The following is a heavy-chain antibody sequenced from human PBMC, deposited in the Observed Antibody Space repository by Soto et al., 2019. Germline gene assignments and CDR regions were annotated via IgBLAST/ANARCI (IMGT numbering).Heavy chain of an antibody. CDR1: GFTFSNYA. CDR2: ITGSGGTA. Sequence: EVQLLESGGGLVQPGGSLRLSCAASGFTFSNYAISWVRQAPGKGLDWVSTITGSGGTAYYADSVRGRFSISRDNSRNTLYLQMNSLGAEDTAVYYCARGVPTSYKTLDYWGQGTLVSVSS. J-gene: IGHJ4*02. CDR3: ARGVPTSYKTLDY. V-gene: IGHV3-23*01. D-gene: IGHD1-20*01.